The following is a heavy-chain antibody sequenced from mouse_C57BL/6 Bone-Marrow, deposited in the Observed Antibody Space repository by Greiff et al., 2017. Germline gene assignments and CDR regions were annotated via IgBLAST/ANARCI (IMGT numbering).Heavy chain of an antibody. CDR2: INPSSGYT. J-gene: IGHJ3*01. CDR1: GYTFTSYT. V-gene: IGHV1-4*01. CDR3: ASRGRGAWFAY. Sequence: QVHVKQSGAELARPGASVKMSCKASGYTFTSYTMHWVKQRPGQGLEWIGYINPSSGYTKYNQKFKDKATLTADKSSSTAYMQLSSLTSEDSAVYYCASRGRGAWFAYWGQGTLVTVSA. D-gene: IGHD4-1*01.